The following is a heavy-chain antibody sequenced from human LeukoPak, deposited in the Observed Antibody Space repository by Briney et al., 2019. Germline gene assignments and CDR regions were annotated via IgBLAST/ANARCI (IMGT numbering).Heavy chain of an antibody. D-gene: IGHD4-23*01. CDR3: AGDYEGNLAFDI. Sequence: GGSLRLSCAASGFSFSNCSMNWVRQAPRKGLEWGSSISSSSAYIYYADSLEGRFTISRDNVRNSLYLQMNSLRAEDTAVYYCAGDYEGNLAFDIWGQGTMVTVSS. V-gene: IGHV3-21*01. J-gene: IGHJ3*02. CDR2: ISSSSAYI. CDR1: GFSFSNCS.